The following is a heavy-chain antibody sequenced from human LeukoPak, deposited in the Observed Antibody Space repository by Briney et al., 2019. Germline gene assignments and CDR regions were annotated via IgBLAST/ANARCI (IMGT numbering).Heavy chain of an antibody. CDR2: ISSSGSTI. V-gene: IGHV3-48*03. Sequence: GGSLRLSCAASGFTFSSYEMNWVRQAPGKGLEWVSYISSSGSTIYYADSVKGRFTISRDNAKNSLYLQMNSLRAEDTAVYYCAELGITMIGGVWGKGTTDTISS. D-gene: IGHD3-10*02. J-gene: IGHJ6*04. CDR3: AELGITMIGGV. CDR1: GFTFSSYE.